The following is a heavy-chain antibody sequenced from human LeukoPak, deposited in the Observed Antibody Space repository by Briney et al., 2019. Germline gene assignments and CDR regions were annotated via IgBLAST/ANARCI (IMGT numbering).Heavy chain of an antibody. CDR2: MNPNSGNT. CDR3: ARARISYVWGSYLFDP. D-gene: IGHD3-16*01. CDR1: GYTFTSYD. Sequence: VKVSCKASGYTFTSYDIHWVPQAPGQGLEWIGWMNPNSGNTVYAQKFQGRVTITRKTSISTAYMELSRLRYEDTAVYYCARARISYVWGSYLFDPWGQGTLVTVSS. V-gene: IGHV1-8*03. J-gene: IGHJ5*02.